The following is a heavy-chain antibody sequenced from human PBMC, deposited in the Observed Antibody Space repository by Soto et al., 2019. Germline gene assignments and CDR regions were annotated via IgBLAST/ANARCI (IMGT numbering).Heavy chain of an antibody. D-gene: IGHD2-15*01. Sequence: GGSLRLSCAASGFTFSSYDMSWVRQAPGKGLEWVSGVSASGSITSYADSAKGRFTISRDNAKNAVFLQMSSLRAEDTAVYFCAKGDCSGGRCYRGFDYWGQGTLVTVSS. V-gene: IGHV3-23*01. J-gene: IGHJ4*02. CDR1: GFTFSSYD. CDR3: AKGDCSGGRCYRGFDY. CDR2: VSASGSIT.